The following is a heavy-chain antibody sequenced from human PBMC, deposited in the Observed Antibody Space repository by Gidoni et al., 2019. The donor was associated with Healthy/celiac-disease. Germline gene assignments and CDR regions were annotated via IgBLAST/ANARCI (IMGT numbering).Heavy chain of an antibody. Sequence: EVQLLESGGGLVQPGGSLRLSCAASGFTFRSYAMSWVRQAPGKGLGWVSAISGSGGSTYYADSVKGRFTISRDNSKNTLYLQMNSLRAEDTAVYYCAKDRWDDYGDYNDAFDIWGQGTMVTVSS. CDR3: AKDRWDDYGDYNDAFDI. V-gene: IGHV3-23*01. J-gene: IGHJ3*02. CDR1: GFTFRSYA. D-gene: IGHD4-17*01. CDR2: ISGSGGST.